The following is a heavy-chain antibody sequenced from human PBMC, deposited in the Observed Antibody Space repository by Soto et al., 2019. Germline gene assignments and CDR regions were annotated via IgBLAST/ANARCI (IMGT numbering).Heavy chain of an antibody. CDR3: ASGSPGGYDFDY. D-gene: IGHD5-12*01. CDR2: IYHSGST. J-gene: IGHJ4*02. V-gene: IGHV4-4*02. CDR1: GGSISSSNW. Sequence: PSETLSLTCAVSGGSISSSNWWSWVRQPPGKGPEWIGEIYHSGSTNYNPSLKSRVTISVDKSKNQFSLKLSSVTAADTAVYYCASGSPGGYDFDYWGQGTLVTVSS.